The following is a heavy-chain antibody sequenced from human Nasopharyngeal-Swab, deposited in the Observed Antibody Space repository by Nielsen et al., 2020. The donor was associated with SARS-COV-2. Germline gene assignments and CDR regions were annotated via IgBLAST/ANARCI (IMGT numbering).Heavy chain of an antibody. CDR1: GFTFSSYE. J-gene: IGHJ5*02. D-gene: IGHD6-13*01. V-gene: IGHV4-34*01. Sequence: ESLKISCAASGFTFSSYEMNWIRQPPGKGLEWIGEINHSGSTNYNPSLKSRVTISLDTSKNQFSLKLSSVTAADTAVYYCARSRYTSSWYGVRNWFDPWGQGTLVTVSS. CDR2: INHSGST. CDR3: ARSRYTSSWYGVRNWFDP.